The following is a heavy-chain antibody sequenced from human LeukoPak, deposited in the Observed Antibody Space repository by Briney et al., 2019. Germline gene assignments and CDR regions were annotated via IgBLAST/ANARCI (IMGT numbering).Heavy chain of an antibody. V-gene: IGHV3-30-3*01. CDR3: ARDLTYYDSSGPFDY. CDR1: GFTFSSYA. Sequence: GGSLRLSCAASGFTFSSYAMHWVRQAPGKGLEWVAVISYDGSNKYYADSVKGRFTISRDNSKNTLYLQMNSLRAEDTAVYCCARDLTYYDSSGPFDYWGQGTLVTVSS. D-gene: IGHD3-22*01. CDR2: ISYDGSNK. J-gene: IGHJ4*02.